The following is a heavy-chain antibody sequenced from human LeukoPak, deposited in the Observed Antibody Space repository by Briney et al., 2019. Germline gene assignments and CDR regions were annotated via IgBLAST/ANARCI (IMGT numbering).Heavy chain of an antibody. V-gene: IGHV4-61*02. D-gene: IGHD4-17*01. Sequence: SETLSLTCTVSGGSISSGGYYWCWIRQPAGKGLEWIGRIYTSGITNYNPTLKSRVTISVDTSKNQFSLKLSSVTAADTAVYYCARVRDGDYALAYWGQGTLVTVSS. CDR3: ARVRDGDYALAY. CDR2: IYTSGIT. J-gene: IGHJ4*02. CDR1: GGSISSGGYY.